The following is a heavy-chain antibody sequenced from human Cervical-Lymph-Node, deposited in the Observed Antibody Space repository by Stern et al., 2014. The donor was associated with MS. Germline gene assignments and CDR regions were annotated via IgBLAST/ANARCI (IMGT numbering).Heavy chain of an antibody. CDR1: GYTFTSYG. CDR2: ISAYNGNT. Sequence: QDQLVQSGAEVKKPGASVKVSCKASGYTFTSYGISWVRQAPGQGLEWMGWISAYNGNTNYAQKLQGRVTMTTDTSTSTAYMELRSLRSDDTAVYYCARDPGYYGSQAVYGMDVWGQGTTVTVSS. D-gene: IGHD3-10*01. CDR3: ARDPGYYGSQAVYGMDV. V-gene: IGHV1-18*01. J-gene: IGHJ6*02.